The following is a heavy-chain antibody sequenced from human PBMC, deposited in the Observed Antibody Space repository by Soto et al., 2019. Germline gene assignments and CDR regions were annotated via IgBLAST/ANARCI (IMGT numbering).Heavy chain of an antibody. J-gene: IGHJ4*02. Sequence: QVQLVQSGAEVKKPGASVKVSCKASGYTFTSYDINWVRQATGQGLEWMGWMNPNSGNTGYAQKFQGRVTMARNTSISTAYMERHSLRSEDTAVYYCARGRGGVVAAKYDYWGQGTLVTVSS. CDR1: GYTFTSYD. D-gene: IGHD2-15*01. CDR3: ARGRGGVVAAKYDY. CDR2: MNPNSGNT. V-gene: IGHV1-8*01.